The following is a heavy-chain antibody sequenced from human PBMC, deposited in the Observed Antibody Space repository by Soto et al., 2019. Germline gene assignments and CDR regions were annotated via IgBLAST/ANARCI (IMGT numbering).Heavy chain of an antibody. Sequence: SETLSLTCAVSGDSINSGAYYWTWVRQHPGKGLEWIGTIYNDGGTDYSPSLKSRVSMSMDTSKNQFSLRLPSVTAADTAVYFCARGLVERSIDLWGQGTLVTVSS. CDR2: IYNDGGT. J-gene: IGHJ5*02. CDR3: ARGLVERSIDL. CDR1: GDSINSGAYY. V-gene: IGHV4-31*11. D-gene: IGHD3-16*02.